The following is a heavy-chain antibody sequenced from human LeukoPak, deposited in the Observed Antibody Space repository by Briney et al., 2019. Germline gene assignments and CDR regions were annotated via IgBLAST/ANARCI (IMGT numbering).Heavy chain of an antibody. D-gene: IGHD5-18*01. CDR3: AKDPPTVMANAFHI. CDR1: GFTFSSYG. CDR2: ISGSGGTT. V-gene: IGHV3-23*01. Sequence: GGSLRLSCAASGFTFSSYGMSWVRQAPGKGLEWVSSISGSGGTTYYADSVKGRFTISRDNSQNTLYLQMNSLRADDTAVYSCAKDPPTVMANAFHIWGQGTMVTVS. J-gene: IGHJ3*02.